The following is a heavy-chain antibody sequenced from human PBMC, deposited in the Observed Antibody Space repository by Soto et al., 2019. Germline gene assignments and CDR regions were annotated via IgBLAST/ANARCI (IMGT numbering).Heavy chain of an antibody. Sequence: LSLTCTVSGGSISSSSYYWGWIRQPPGKGLEWIGSIYYSGSTYYNPSLKSRVTISVDTSKNQFSLKLSSVTAADTAVYYCAGGSWFGPWGQGTLVTVSS. CDR3: AGGSWFGP. CDR2: IYYSGST. V-gene: IGHV4-39*01. CDR1: GGSISSSSYY. J-gene: IGHJ5*02.